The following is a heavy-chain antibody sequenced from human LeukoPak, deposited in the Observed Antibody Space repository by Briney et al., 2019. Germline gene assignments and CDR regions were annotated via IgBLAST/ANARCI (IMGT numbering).Heavy chain of an antibody. J-gene: IGHJ4*02. CDR3: ARGSGYSYSFTGRERTKSRLDY. CDR2: ISSSSTDI. CDR1: GFTFSTYS. Sequence: PGGSLRLSCAASGFTFSTYSMNWVRQAPGKGLEWVSSISSSSTDIYYGDSVKGRFAISRDNAKNSLYLQMNSLRAADTAVYYCARGSGYSYSFTGRERTKSRLDYWGQGTLVTVSS. V-gene: IGHV3-21*01. D-gene: IGHD5-18*01.